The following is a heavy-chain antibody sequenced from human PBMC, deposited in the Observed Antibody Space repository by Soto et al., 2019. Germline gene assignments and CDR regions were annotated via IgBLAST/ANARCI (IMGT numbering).Heavy chain of an antibody. CDR3: ARAERIQLWLGRYFDY. J-gene: IGHJ4*02. CDR1: GGSISSGGYY. Sequence: QVQLQESGPGLVKPSQTLSLTCTVSGGSISSGGYYWSWIRQHPGKGLEWIGYIYYSGSTYYNPSLKSRVTISVDTSKNQFSLKLSSVTAADTAVYYCARAERIQLWLGRYFDYWGQGILVTVSS. D-gene: IGHD5-18*01. CDR2: IYYSGST. V-gene: IGHV4-31*03.